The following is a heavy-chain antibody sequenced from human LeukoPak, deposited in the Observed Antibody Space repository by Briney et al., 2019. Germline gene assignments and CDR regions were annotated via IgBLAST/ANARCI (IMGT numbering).Heavy chain of an antibody. CDR1: GFTFSGFA. CDR3: AKMKGHPLPKYYMDV. J-gene: IGHJ6*01. Sequence: GGSLRLSCAAYGFTFSGFAMSWVRRTPGKGLEWVSGISGSGDNTLYADSVKGRFTISRDNSKNTLYLEMNSLRAEDTAIYYCAKMKGHPLPKYYMDVWGQGTTVTVSS. CDR2: ISGSGDNT. D-gene: IGHD1-26*01. V-gene: IGHV3-23*01.